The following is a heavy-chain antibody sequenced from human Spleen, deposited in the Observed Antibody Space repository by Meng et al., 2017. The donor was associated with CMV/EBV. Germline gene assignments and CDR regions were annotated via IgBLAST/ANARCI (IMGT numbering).Heavy chain of an antibody. CDR1: SYA. Sequence: SYAMHWGRQAPGKGLEWVAVISYDGSNKYYADSVKGRFTISRDNSKNTLYLQMNSLRAEDTAVYYCARGEGVLAYCGGDCYPPFDYWGQGTLVTVSS. V-gene: IGHV3-30-3*01. CDR2: ISYDGSNK. D-gene: IGHD2-21*02. CDR3: ARGEGVLAYCGGDCYPPFDY. J-gene: IGHJ4*02.